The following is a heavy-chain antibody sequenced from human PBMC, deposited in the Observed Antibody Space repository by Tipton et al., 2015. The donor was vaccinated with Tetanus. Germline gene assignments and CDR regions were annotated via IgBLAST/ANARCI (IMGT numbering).Heavy chain of an antibody. D-gene: IGHD2-15*01. CDR3: ARQADNWFDP. Sequence: TLSLTCIVSGGSLFSGSFYWAWIPQPPGKGLEWIGNNYYNGNTYYLSSLKPRATISADTSKNQFSLSLTSVTAADTAVYYCARQADNWFDPWGQGTLVTVSS. CDR1: GGSLFSGSFY. CDR2: NYYNGNT. V-gene: IGHV4-39*01. J-gene: IGHJ5*02.